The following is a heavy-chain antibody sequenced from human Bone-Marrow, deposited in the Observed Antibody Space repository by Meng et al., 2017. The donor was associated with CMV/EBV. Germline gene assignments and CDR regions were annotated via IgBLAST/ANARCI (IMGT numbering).Heavy chain of an antibody. J-gene: IGHJ5*02. CDR2: IYYSGST. V-gene: IGHV4-59*01. Sequence: SETLSLTCTVSGGSISSYYWSWIRQPPGKGLEWIGYIYYSGSTNYNPSLKSRVTISVDTSKNQFSLKLSSVTAADTAVCYCARVEMATIWLFDPWGQGTRVTVSS. CDR1: GGSISSYY. D-gene: IGHD5-24*01. CDR3: ARVEMATIWLFDP.